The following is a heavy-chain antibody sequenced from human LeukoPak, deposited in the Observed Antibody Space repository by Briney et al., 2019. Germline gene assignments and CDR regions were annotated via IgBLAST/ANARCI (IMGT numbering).Heavy chain of an antibody. Sequence: GESLKISCKGSGYSFISYWIGWVRQVPGKGLEWMGIIYPDDSDTTYSPSFQGQVTISADKSISTAYLQWSSLKASDTAMYYCARLTMVRGVIRGLDYWGQGTLVTVSS. CDR1: GYSFISYW. J-gene: IGHJ4*02. V-gene: IGHV5-51*01. D-gene: IGHD3-10*01. CDR3: ARLTMVRGVIRGLDY. CDR2: IYPDDSDT.